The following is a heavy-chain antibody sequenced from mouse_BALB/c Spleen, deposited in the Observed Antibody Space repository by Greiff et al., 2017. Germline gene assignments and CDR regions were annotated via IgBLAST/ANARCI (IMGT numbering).Heavy chain of an antibody. Sequence: EVKLQESGGGLVQPGGSLKLSCAASGFDFSRYWMSWVRQAPGKGLEWIGEINPDSSTINYTPSLKDKFIISRDNAKNTLYLQMSKVRSEDTALYYCARHIYYYGSSPFDYWGQGTTLTVSS. D-gene: IGHD1-1*01. CDR1: GFDFSRYW. J-gene: IGHJ2*01. CDR2: INPDSSTI. V-gene: IGHV4-1*02. CDR3: ARHIYYYGSSPFDY.